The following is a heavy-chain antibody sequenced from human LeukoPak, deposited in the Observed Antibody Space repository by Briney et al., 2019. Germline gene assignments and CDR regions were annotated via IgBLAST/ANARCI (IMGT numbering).Heavy chain of an antibody. CDR3: ARTVTALDWYFDL. CDR2: ISTFNGNR. J-gene: IGHJ2*01. Sequence: ASVKVSCKASNYTFTSYGISWVRQAPGQGLEWMGWISTFNGNRNYVQKFQGRVTMTTDTSTSTAYMELRGLTSDDTAVYYCARTVTALDWYFDLWGRGTLVTVSS. V-gene: IGHV1-18*01. CDR1: NYTFTSYG. D-gene: IGHD2-21*02.